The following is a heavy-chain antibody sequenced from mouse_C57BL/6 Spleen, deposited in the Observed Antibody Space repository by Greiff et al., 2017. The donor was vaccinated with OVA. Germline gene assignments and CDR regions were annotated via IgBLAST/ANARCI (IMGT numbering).Heavy chain of an antibody. J-gene: IGHJ4*01. D-gene: IGHD1-1*01. Sequence: VQLQESGPGLVAPSQSLSITCTVSGFSLTSYGVHWVRQPPGKGLEWLVVIWSDGSTTYNSALKSRLSISKDNSKSQVFLKMNSLQTDDTAMYYCARHMDGSGYDYAMDYWGQGTSVTVSS. V-gene: IGHV2-6-1*01. CDR1: GFSLTSYG. CDR2: IWSDGST. CDR3: ARHMDGSGYDYAMDY.